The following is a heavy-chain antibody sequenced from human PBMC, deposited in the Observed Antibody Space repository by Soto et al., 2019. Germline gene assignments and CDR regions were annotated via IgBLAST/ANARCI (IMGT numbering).Heavy chain of an antibody. CDR1: GFTFSSYE. J-gene: IGHJ3*01. V-gene: IGHV3-48*03. D-gene: IGHD3-10*01. CDR3: ARDRGGDVGQFLFPDGFDL. CDR2: IGGSGGTK. Sequence: GGSLRLSCAASGFTFSSYEMNWVRQAPGKXLEWISYIGGSGGTKYSADSVKGRFTISRDNAQNSLHLQMNSLRAEDTAVYYCARDRGGDVGQFLFPDGFDLWGQGTLVTVSS.